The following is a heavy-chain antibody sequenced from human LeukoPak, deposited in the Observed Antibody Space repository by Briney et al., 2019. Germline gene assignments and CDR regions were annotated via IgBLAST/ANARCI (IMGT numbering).Heavy chain of an antibody. Sequence: GGSLRLSCGASGFTFSSYWMHWVRQAPGKGLVWVLRIKSDGSRTDYTDSVKGRFIISRDNAKNTLYLQMSSLRVEDTAVYYCARDSYYYDDRGSHYYGIDVWGHGTTVTVSS. D-gene: IGHD3-22*01. V-gene: IGHV3-74*01. J-gene: IGHJ6*02. CDR1: GFTFSSYW. CDR2: IKSDGSRT. CDR3: ARDSYYYDDRGSHYYGIDV.